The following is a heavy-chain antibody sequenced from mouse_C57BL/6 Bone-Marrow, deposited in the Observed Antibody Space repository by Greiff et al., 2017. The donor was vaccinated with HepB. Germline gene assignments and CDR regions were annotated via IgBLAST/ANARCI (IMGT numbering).Heavy chain of an antibody. V-gene: IGHV5-6*01. D-gene: IGHD1-1*01. CDR2: ISSGGSYT. CDR1: GFTFSSYG. Sequence: EVKLMESGGDLVKPGGSLKLSCAASGFTFSSYGMSWVRQTPDKRLEWVATISSGGSYTYYPDSVKGRFTISRDNAKNTLYLQMSSLKSEDTAMYYCARYYYGSSYYFDYWGQGTTLTVSS. J-gene: IGHJ2*01. CDR3: ARYYYGSSYYFDY.